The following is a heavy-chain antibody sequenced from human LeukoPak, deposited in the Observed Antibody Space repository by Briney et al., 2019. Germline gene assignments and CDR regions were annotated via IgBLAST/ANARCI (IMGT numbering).Heavy chain of an antibody. J-gene: IGHJ4*02. D-gene: IGHD6-19*01. V-gene: IGHV1-18*01. Sequence: GASVKVSCKASGYIFSSYGIGWVRQDPGQGLEWMGWISAYNGNTNFAQKLQGRVTMTTDTSTTTTYMELGSLTSDDTAVYYCARMSYYSGCDYWGQGTLVTVSS. CDR2: ISAYNGNT. CDR1: GYIFSSYG. CDR3: ARMSYYSGCDY.